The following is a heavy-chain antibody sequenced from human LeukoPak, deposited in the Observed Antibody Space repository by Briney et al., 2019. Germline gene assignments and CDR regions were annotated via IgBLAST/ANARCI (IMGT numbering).Heavy chain of an antibody. J-gene: IGHJ6*02. D-gene: IGHD3-16*01. CDR1: GFTFISYA. Sequence: TGGSLRLSCAASGFTFISYAMSWVRQAPGKGLEWVASINHNGNVNYYVDSVKGRFTISRDNAKNSLYLQMSNLRAEDTAVYFCARGGGLDVWGQGATVTVSS. CDR2: INHNGNVN. CDR3: ARGGGLDV. V-gene: IGHV3-7*03.